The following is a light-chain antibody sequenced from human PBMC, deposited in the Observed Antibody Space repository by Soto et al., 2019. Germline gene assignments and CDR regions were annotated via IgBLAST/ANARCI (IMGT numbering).Light chain of an antibody. CDR3: QQYNQWPGT. Sequence: EIVLTQSPDTLSVSPGESATLSCRASQSIGSNLAWYQQKPGQSPRLLIYGASXXXXXXXXXFSGSGSGVGFTLTIGGLQSEDFAVYHCQQYNQWPGTFGQGTKVDIK. CDR2: GAS. CDR1: QSIGSN. V-gene: IGKV3-15*01. J-gene: IGKJ1*01.